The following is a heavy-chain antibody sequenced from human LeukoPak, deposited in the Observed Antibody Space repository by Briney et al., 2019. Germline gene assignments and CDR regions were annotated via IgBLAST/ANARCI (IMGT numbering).Heavy chain of an antibody. CDR3: ARDQMATKTNEFDY. D-gene: IGHD5-24*01. CDR2: ISSSGSVI. J-gene: IGHJ4*02. CDR1: GFTFSDYY. V-gene: IGHV3-11*01. Sequence: PGGSLRLSCAASGFTFSDYYMSWIRQAPGKGLEWVSYISSSGSVIYYADSVKGRFTISRDNAKNSLYLQMNSLRAEDTAVYYCARDQMATKTNEFDYWGQGTLVTVSS.